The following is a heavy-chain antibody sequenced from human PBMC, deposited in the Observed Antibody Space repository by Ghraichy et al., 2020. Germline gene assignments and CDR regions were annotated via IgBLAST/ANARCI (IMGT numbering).Heavy chain of an antibody. CDR3: ARGRSMLPRYFQH. Sequence: SETLSLTCAVYGGSFSGYYWSWIRQPPGKGLEWIGEINHSGSTNYNPSLKSRVTISVDTSKNQFSLKLSSVTAADTAGYYCARGRSMLPRYFQHWGQGTLVTVSS. V-gene: IGHV4-34*01. CDR1: GGSFSGYY. J-gene: IGHJ1*01. D-gene: IGHD2-8*01. CDR2: INHSGST.